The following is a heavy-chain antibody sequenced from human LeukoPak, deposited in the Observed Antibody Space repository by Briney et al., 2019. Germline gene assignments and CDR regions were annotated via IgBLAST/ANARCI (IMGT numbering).Heavy chain of an antibody. D-gene: IGHD6-19*01. CDR1: GYTFTAYA. V-gene: IGHV1-3*01. CDR2: INGVNGNT. CDR3: ARVGAVAEVDY. Sequence: ASAKVSCKASGYTFTAYAMHWVRQAPGQRLEWMGWINGVNGNTKYSQKFQGRVTFTRDTSASTAYMKLSSLTSEDTAVYYCARVGAVAEVDYWGQGTLVTVSS. J-gene: IGHJ4*02.